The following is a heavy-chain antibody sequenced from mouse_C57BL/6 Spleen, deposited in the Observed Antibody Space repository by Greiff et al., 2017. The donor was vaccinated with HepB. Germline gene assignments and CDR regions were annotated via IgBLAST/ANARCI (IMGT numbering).Heavy chain of an antibody. D-gene: IGHD2-1*01. Sequence: VKLVESGAELVKPGASVKISCKASGYAFSSYWMNWVKQRPGKGLEWIGQIYPGDGDTNYNGKFKGKATLTADKSSSTAYMQLSSLTSEDSAVYFCAREGYGNYSHYYAMDYWGQGTSVTVSS. J-gene: IGHJ4*01. CDR2: IYPGDGDT. V-gene: IGHV1-80*01. CDR3: AREGYGNYSHYYAMDY. CDR1: GYAFSSYW.